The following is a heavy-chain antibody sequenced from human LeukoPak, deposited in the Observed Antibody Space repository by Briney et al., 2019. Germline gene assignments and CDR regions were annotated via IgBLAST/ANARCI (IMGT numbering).Heavy chain of an antibody. D-gene: IGHD4-23*01. V-gene: IGHV3-33*06. Sequence: GGSLRLSCAASGFTFSSYGMHWVRQAPGKGLEWVAVIWYDGSNKYYADSVKGRFTISRDNSKNTLYLQMNSLRAEDTAIYYCAKAPFFRGNSFFDYWGQGTLVTVSS. CDR1: GFTFSSYG. CDR3: AKAPFFRGNSFFDY. J-gene: IGHJ4*02. CDR2: IWYDGSNK.